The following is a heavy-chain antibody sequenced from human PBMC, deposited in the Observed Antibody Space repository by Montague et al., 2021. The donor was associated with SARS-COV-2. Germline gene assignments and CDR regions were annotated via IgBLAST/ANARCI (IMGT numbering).Heavy chain of an antibody. CDR2: IYASGST. CDR1: GGSLRGHW. CDR3: ARATLGITMIVVVMTAIDYYFDY. J-gene: IGHJ4*02. D-gene: IGHD3-22*01. Sequence: SETLSLTCSVSGGSLRGHWWSWIRQPAGQGLEWIGRIYASGSTNYNPSLKSRLTMSVDMSKNEFSLKLSSVTAADTAVYYCARATLGITMIVVVMTAIDYYFDYWGQGNLVTVSS. V-gene: IGHV4-4*07.